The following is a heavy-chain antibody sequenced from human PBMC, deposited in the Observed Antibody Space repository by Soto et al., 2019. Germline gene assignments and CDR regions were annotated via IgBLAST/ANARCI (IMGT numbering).Heavy chain of an antibody. CDR1: GDGLRGYY. Sequence: QVQLVQSGAEVKKPGASVKVSCRASGDGLRGYYMHWVRQAPGQGLEWMGWINPNSGDTKYSQKFQGRVTMTRDTSISTAFMELSRLRYDDTAVYYCAREGHSYGTFEFWGQGTLVTVSS. CDR3: AREGHSYGTFEF. D-gene: IGHD5-18*01. J-gene: IGHJ4*02. CDR2: INPNSGDT. V-gene: IGHV1-2*02.